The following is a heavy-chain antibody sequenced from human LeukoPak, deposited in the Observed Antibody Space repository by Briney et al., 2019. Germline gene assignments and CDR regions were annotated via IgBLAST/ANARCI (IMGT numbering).Heavy chain of an antibody. D-gene: IGHD3-10*01. CDR3: ARVSLVRGAPDYYFDY. CDR2: IYTSGST. Sequence: SETLSLTCTVSGGSISSGSYYWTWIRQPAGKGLEWIGRIYTSGSTNYNPSLKSRVTMSVDTSKNQFSLKLSSVTAADTAVYYCARVSLVRGAPDYYFDYWGQGTLVTVSS. J-gene: IGHJ4*02. V-gene: IGHV4-61*02. CDR1: GGSISSGSYY.